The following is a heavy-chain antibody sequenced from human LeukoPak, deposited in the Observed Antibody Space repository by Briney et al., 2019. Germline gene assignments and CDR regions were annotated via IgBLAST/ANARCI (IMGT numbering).Heavy chain of an antibody. V-gene: IGHV1-46*01. CDR1: GYTFTNHY. D-gene: IGHD3-22*01. CDR2: ISPSGDKT. CDR3: ARANYDSSGYYFDS. Sequence: GASVKVSCKASGYTFTNHYMHWVRQAPGQGLEWLGLISPSGDKTWNAQKFQGRVTMTRDMSTSTDYLELSSLRSEDTAVYYCARANYDSSGYYFDSWGQGTLVTVSS. J-gene: IGHJ4*02.